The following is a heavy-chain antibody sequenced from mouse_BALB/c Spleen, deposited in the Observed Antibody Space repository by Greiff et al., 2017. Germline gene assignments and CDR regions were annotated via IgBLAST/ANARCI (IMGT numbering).Heavy chain of an antibody. V-gene: IGHV1-14*01. CDR3: AREGYGNYERDFDY. J-gene: IGHJ2*01. CDR1: GYTFTSYV. D-gene: IGHD2-10*02. Sequence: EVQLQESGPELVKPGASVKMSCKASGYTFTSYVMHWVKQKPGQGLEWIGYINPYNDGTKYNEKFKGKATLTSDKSSSTAYMELSSLTSEDSAVYYCAREGYGNYERDFDYWGQGTTVTVSS. CDR2: INPYNDGT.